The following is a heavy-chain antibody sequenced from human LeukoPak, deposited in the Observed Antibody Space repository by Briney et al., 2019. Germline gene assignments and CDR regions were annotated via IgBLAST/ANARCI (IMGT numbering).Heavy chain of an antibody. CDR3: ARRGLNRQNFDY. J-gene: IGHJ4*02. CDR2: IHYSGST. CDR1: DDSINNNY. D-gene: IGHD3-16*01. V-gene: IGHV4-59*08. Sequence: PSETLSLTCTVSDDSINNNYWSWIRQPPGKALECIGYIHYSGSTNYNPSLKSRVTISIDTSKNQFSLKLNSVTAADTAVYYCARRGLNRQNFDYWGQGTLLTVSS.